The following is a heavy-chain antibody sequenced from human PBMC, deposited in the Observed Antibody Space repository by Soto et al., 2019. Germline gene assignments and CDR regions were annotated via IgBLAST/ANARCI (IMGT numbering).Heavy chain of an antibody. V-gene: IGHV3-21*04. CDR1: GFTFSSYS. Sequence: GGSLRLSCAASGFTFSSYSMKWVRQAPGKGLEWVSFISSSGNYIYYADSVKGRFTISRDNSKNTLYLQMNSLRAEDTAVYYCAKATAGNDAFDIWGQGTMVTVSS. D-gene: IGHD6-13*01. J-gene: IGHJ3*02. CDR3: AKATAGNDAFDI. CDR2: ISSSGNYI.